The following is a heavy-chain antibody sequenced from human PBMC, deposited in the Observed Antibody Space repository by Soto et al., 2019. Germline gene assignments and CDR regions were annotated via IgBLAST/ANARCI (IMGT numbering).Heavy chain of an antibody. V-gene: IGHV3-11*01. CDR3: ARDGGYCSSTSCYEGYGMDV. CDR2: ISSSGSTI. J-gene: IGHJ6*02. D-gene: IGHD2-2*01. CDR1: GFTFSDYY. Sequence: GGSLRLSCAASGFTFSDYYMSWIGQAPGKGLEWVSYISSSGSTIYYADSVKGRFTISRDNAKNSLYLQMNSLRAEDTAVYYCARDGGYCSSTSCYEGYGMDVWGQGTTVTV.